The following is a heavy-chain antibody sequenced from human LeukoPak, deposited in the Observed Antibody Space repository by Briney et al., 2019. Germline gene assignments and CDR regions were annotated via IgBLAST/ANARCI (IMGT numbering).Heavy chain of an antibody. V-gene: IGHV5-51*01. CDR2: IYPGDSDT. CDR3: ARTRYCSSTSCLFDY. D-gene: IGHD2-2*01. CDR1: GYIFANYW. J-gene: IGHJ4*02. Sequence: GESLKISCKASGYIFANYWIGWVRQMPGKGLEWMGIIYPGDSDTRYSPSFQGQVIISADKSISTAYLQWSSLKASDTAMYYCARTRYCSSTSCLFDYWGQGTLVTVSS.